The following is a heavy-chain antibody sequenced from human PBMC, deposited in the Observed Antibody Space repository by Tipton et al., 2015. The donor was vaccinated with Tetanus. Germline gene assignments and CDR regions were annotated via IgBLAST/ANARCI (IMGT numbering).Heavy chain of an antibody. CDR2: ISWNSGSI. Sequence: CAASGFTFDDYAMHWVRQAPGKGLEWVSGISWNSGSIGYADSVKGRFTISRDNAKNSLYLQMNSLRAEDTALYYCAKDMGYSYGNPDYWGQGTLVPVSS. CDR3: AKDMGYSYGNPDY. J-gene: IGHJ4*02. V-gene: IGHV3-9*01. CDR1: GFTFDDYA. D-gene: IGHD5-18*01.